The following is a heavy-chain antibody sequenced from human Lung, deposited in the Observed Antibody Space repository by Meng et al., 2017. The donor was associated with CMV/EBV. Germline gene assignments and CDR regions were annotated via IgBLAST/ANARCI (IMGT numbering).Heavy chain of an antibody. J-gene: IGHJ6*02. CDR2: ISGYNGDT. V-gene: IGHV1-18*01. Sequence: SVXVSXXASGYTFTSHGMSWVRQAPGQGLEWMGWISGYNGDTNYAQKLQGRVTMTTDTSTTTVYMELRSLRSDDTAVYYCARDSSGYAKSFYDYYGLDVWGRGXTVTVSS. D-gene: IGHD2-2*01. CDR3: ARDSSGYAKSFYDYYGLDV. CDR1: GYTFTSHG.